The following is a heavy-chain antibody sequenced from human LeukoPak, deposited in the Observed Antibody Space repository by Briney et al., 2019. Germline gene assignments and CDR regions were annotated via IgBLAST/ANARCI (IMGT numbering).Heavy chain of an antibody. Sequence: GGSLRLSCAASGFTVSSNYMSWVRQAPGKGLEWVSGIYSGGSTYYADSVKGRFTISRDNAKNSLYLQMNSLRAEDTALYYCAKSSGIVVVPAAPGGAFDIWGQGTMVTVSS. D-gene: IGHD2-2*01. J-gene: IGHJ3*02. CDR2: IYSGGST. CDR3: AKSSGIVVVPAAPGGAFDI. CDR1: GFTVSSNY. V-gene: IGHV3-53*05.